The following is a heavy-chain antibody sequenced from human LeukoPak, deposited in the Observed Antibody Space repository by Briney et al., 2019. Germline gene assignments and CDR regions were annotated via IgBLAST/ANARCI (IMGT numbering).Heavy chain of an antibody. J-gene: IGHJ6*03. D-gene: IGHD2-2*01. Sequence: SETLSLTCAVYGGSFSGYCWSWIRQPPGKGLEWIGEINHSGSTNYNPSLKSRVAISVDTSKNQFSLKLSSVTAADTAVYYCARDIVVVPARFGYMDVWGKGTTVTVSS. CDR2: INHSGST. CDR3: ARDIVVVPARFGYMDV. V-gene: IGHV4-34*01. CDR1: GGSFSGYC.